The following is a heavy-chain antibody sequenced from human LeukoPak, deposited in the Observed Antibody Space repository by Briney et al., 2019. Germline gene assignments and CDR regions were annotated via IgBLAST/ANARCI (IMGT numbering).Heavy chain of an antibody. J-gene: IGHJ4*02. Sequence: ASVKVSFKASGYTFTSYDINWVRHATGQGLEWMGWVNPNSGNTRYAQKLQGRVTITRDTSLTTAYMELGSLRSEHPAVYYCARAPRYDFWSGYPYYFDYWGQGTLVTVSS. CDR3: ARAPRYDFWSGYPYYFDY. CDR2: VNPNSGNT. CDR1: GYTFTSYD. V-gene: IGHV1-8*03. D-gene: IGHD3-3*01.